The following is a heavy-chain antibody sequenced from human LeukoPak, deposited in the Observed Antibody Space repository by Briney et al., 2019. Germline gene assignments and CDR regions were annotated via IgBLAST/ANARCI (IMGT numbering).Heavy chain of an antibody. V-gene: IGHV3-23*01. CDR3: AKDVYGDYGGLGY. Sequence: GGSRRLSCADSGFPFSTYAMSWVRQAPGKGLEWVSSIRGSDGSTYYADSVKGRFAISRDNSKNTLYLQMNSLRAEDTAVYYCAKDVYGDYGGLGYWGQGTLVTVSS. D-gene: IGHD4-17*01. CDR1: GFPFSTYA. CDR2: IRGSDGST. J-gene: IGHJ4*02.